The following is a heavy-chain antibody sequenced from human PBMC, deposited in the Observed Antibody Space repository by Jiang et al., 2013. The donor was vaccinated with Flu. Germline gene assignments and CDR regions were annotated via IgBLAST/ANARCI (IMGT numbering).Heavy chain of an antibody. CDR2: INTNTGNP. CDR3: AREVQRTFNRYYFDY. J-gene: IGHJ4*02. D-gene: IGHD1-14*01. Sequence: QSGSELKEPGASVKVSCKASGYTLTTYAMNWVRQTPGQGLEWMGWINTNTGNPTYAQGFTGRFVFSLDTSVSTAYLQISSLKAEDTAVYYCAREVQRTFNRYYFDYWGQGTLVTVPS. CDR1: GYTLTTYA. V-gene: IGHV7-4-1*02.